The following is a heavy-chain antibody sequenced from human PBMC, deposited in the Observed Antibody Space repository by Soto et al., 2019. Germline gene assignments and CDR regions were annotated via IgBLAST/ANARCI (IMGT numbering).Heavy chain of an antibody. V-gene: IGHV4-4*02. CDR3: ARVPELGYCSGGSCYYYGMDV. CDR1: GGSISSSNW. D-gene: IGHD2-15*01. CDR2: IYHSGST. J-gene: IGHJ6*02. Sequence: QVQLQESGPGLVKPSGTLSLTCAVSGGSISSSNWWSWVRQPPGKGLEWIGEIYHSGSTNYNPSLKSRVTISVDQSKNQFSLKLSSVTAADTAVYYCARVPELGYCSGGSCYYYGMDVWGQGTTVTVSS.